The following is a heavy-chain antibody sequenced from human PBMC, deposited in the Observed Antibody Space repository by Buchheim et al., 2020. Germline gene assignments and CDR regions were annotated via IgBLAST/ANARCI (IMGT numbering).Heavy chain of an antibody. V-gene: IGHV3-7*01. Sequence: EVQLVESGGGLVQPGGSLRLSCAASGFTFNIYWMSWVRQAPGKGLEWVANINEDESEKYYVDSVKGRFTISRDNAKNSLYLQMNSLRAEDTAVYYCARDLEDDLAFDSWGQGTL. CDR1: GFTFNIYW. CDR3: ARDLEDDLAFDS. D-gene: IGHD3-3*01. CDR2: INEDESEK. J-gene: IGHJ4*02.